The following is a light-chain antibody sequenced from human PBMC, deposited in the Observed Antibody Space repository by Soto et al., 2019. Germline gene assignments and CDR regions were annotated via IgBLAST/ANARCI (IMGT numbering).Light chain of an antibody. V-gene: IGLV2-8*01. CDR3: SSYAGSNKSV. J-gene: IGLJ1*01. CDR1: SSDVGGYNY. CDR2: EVS. Sequence: QSALTQPPSASGSRGQSVTISCTGTSSDVGGYNYVSWYQQHPGKAPKLMIYEVSKRPSGVPDRFSGSKSGNTASLTVSGLQAADEADYYCSSYAGSNKSVFGTGTKLTVL.